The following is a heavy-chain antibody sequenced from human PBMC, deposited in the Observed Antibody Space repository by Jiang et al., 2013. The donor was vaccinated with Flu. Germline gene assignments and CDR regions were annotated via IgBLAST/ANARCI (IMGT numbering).Heavy chain of an antibody. CDR1: GFTFSRHD. Sequence: QLVESGGGLVQPGGSLRLSCAASGFTFSRHDMTWVRQAPGKGLEWVSHISYTGGNIYSAESVKGRFTTSRDNAKNSLTLQMNSLRAEDTAVYYCARRLVMVEGGDYYLDVWGKGTTVTVSS. CDR3: ARRLVMVEGGDYYLDV. CDR2: ISYTGGNI. V-gene: IGHV3-48*03. J-gene: IGHJ6*03. D-gene: IGHD2-15*01.